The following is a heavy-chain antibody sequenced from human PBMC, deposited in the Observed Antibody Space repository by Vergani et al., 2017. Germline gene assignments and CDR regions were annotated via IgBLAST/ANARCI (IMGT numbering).Heavy chain of an antibody. CDR3: ARDPTTPYQLMGYYYYYGMDV. CDR2: IRSKANSYAT. Sequence: EVQLVESGGGLVQPGGSLTLSCAASGFTFSGSAMHWVRQASGKGLEWVGRIRSKANSYATAYAASVIGRFTISRDDSKNTAYLQMNSLRAEDTAVYYCARDPTTPYQLMGYYYYYGMDVWGQGTTVTVSS. CDR1: GFTFSGSA. V-gene: IGHV3-73*01. D-gene: IGHD2-2*01. J-gene: IGHJ6*02.